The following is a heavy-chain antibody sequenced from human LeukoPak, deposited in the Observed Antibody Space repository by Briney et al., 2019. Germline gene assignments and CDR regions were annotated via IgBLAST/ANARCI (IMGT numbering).Heavy chain of an antibody. CDR2: ISAYNGNA. J-gene: IGHJ5*02. V-gene: IGHV1-18*01. Sequence: GASVKVSCKASGYTFTSYGISWVRQAPGQGLEWMGWISAYNGNANYAQKLQGRVTMTTDTSTSTAYMELRSLRSDDTAVYYCARGRSSSWYGGWFDPWGQGTLVTVSS. CDR1: GYTFTSYG. D-gene: IGHD6-13*01. CDR3: ARGRSSSWYGGWFDP.